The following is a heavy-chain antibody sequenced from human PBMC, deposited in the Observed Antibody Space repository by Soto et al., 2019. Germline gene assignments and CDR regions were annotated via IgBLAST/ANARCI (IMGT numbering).Heavy chain of an antibody. D-gene: IGHD3-10*01. CDR3: ARVIRGAYYNSPLDT. J-gene: IGHJ5*02. V-gene: IGHV1-2*02. CDR2: INPYSGGA. CDR1: GYTFTGYF. Sequence: GASVKVSCKASGYTFTGYFMHWVRQAPGQGLEWMGWINPYSGGAGYAQSFQGRATMTIDTSISTVYMELSRLRFDDTAVYYCARVIRGAYYNSPLDTWGQGTVVTGSS.